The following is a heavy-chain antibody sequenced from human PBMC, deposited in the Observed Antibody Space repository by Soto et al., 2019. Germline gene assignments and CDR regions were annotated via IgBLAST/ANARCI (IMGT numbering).Heavy chain of an antibody. CDR3: AKVNYDILTGTNYFDY. V-gene: IGHV3-9*01. CDR2: TSSNGGSI. D-gene: IGHD3-9*01. Sequence: GGSLRLSCAASGFSFSDYGIHCVRQAPGKGLEWVSGTSSNGGSIGYADSVRGRFTISRDNAKNSLYLQMNSLRAEDTALYYCAKVNYDILTGTNYFDYWGQGTLVTVSS. J-gene: IGHJ4*02. CDR1: GFSFSDYG.